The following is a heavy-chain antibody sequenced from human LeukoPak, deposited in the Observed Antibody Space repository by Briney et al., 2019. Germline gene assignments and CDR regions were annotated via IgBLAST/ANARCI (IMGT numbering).Heavy chain of an antibody. CDR1: GFTFSSYG. Sequence: GGSLRLSCAASGFTFSSYGMSRVRQAPGKGLEWVSSISGSGDNTDYADTVRGRFTISRDNSKRTLYLQMNSLRAEDTAVYYCAKRDFTGHYFPFDNWGQGTLVTVSS. CDR2: ISGSGDNT. V-gene: IGHV3-23*01. J-gene: IGHJ4*02. D-gene: IGHD3-22*01. CDR3: AKRDFTGHYFPFDN.